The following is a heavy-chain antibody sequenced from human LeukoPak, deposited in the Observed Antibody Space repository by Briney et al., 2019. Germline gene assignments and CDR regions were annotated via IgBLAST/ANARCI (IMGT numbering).Heavy chain of an antibody. CDR1: GGSTSNFF. V-gene: IGHV4-4*07. Sequence: SETLSLTCTVSGGSTSNFFRSWIRPPAGKGLEWIGRIYTGGSTNSNPSLRSRLNMSIDTPKNQFSLSLPFVPSPHTPVVVCAIAPSGCGLTRAFDSWRRGTLVTVSS. CDR3: AIAPSGCGLTRAFDS. CDR2: IYTGGST. D-gene: IGHD2-21*01. J-gene: IGHJ4*02.